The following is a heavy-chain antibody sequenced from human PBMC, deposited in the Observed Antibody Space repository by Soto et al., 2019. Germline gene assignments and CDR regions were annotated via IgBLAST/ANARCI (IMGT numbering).Heavy chain of an antibody. D-gene: IGHD3-22*01. CDR2: IIPIFGTA. CDR3: AREERGGQGASSGYRGFNWFDP. CDR1: GGTFSSYA. Sequence: QVQLVQSGAEVKKPGSSVKVSCKASGGTFSSYAISWVRQAPGQGLEWMGGIIPIFGTANYAQKFQGRVTIPADQSTSTAYIDLSSLRSEDTAVYYCAREERGGQGASSGYRGFNWFDPWGQGTLVTVSS. J-gene: IGHJ5*02. V-gene: IGHV1-69*01.